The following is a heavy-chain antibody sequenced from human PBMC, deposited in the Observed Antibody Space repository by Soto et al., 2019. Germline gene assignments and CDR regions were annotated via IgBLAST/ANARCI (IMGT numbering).Heavy chain of an antibody. CDR3: ARDKGILWFGELFQDI. CDR1: GGSISSGGYY. J-gene: IGHJ3*02. V-gene: IGHV4-31*03. D-gene: IGHD3-10*01. CDR2: IYYSGST. Sequence: PSETLSLTCTVSGGSISSGGYYWSWIRQHPGKGLEWIGYIYYSGSTYYNPSLKSRVTISVDTSKNQFSLKLSSVTAADTAVYYCARDKGILWFGELFQDIWGQGTMVTVSS.